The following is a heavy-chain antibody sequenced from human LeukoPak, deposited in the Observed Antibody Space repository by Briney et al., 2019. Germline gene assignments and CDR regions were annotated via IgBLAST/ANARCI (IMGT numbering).Heavy chain of an antibody. CDR3: ARGYCGGDCYGD. Sequence: PGGSLRHSCAASGFTFSDYFMNWVRQAPGKGLEYVSSISGSSRHMYYADSVRGRFTISRDNTKSSLYLQMNSLRVEDMAVYYCARGYCGGDCYGDWGQGTLVTVSS. D-gene: IGHD2-21*02. V-gene: IGHV3-21*01. CDR1: GFTFSDYF. CDR2: ISGSSRHM. J-gene: IGHJ1*01.